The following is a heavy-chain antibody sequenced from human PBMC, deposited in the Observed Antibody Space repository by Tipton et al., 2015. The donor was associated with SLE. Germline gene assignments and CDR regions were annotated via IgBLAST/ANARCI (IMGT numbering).Heavy chain of an antibody. CDR2: IPGRSDST. V-gene: IGHV3-23*01. Sequence: SLRLSCVASESTFNGSALHWVRQASGKGLEWVSAIPGRSDSTFHAASGKGRFTVSRDNFQNTLYLQMDSLRAEDTAIYYCAKGSGVARPYYFDYWGQGTLVTVSS. CDR3: AKGSGVARPYYFDY. D-gene: IGHD6-6*01. CDR1: ESTFNGSA. J-gene: IGHJ4*02.